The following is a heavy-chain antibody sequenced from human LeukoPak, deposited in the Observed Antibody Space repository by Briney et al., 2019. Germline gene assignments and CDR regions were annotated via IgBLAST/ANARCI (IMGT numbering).Heavy chain of an antibody. CDR3: ARSHSSSWHYFNY. Sequence: PGGSLRLSCAASGFTFSGYSMNWVRQAPGKGLEWVSYISSTSSTIYYADSVRGRFTISRDNSKSTLYLQMNSLRAEDTAVYYCARSHSSSWHYFNYWGQGTLVTVSS. CDR2: ISSTSSTI. D-gene: IGHD6-13*01. V-gene: IGHV3-48*01. J-gene: IGHJ4*02. CDR1: GFTFSGYS.